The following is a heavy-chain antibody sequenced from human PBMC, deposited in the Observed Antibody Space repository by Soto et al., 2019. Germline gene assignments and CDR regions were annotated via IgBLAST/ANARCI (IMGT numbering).Heavy chain of an antibody. CDR1: GYTFTSYD. CDR3: ARGVGILYYYYMDV. Sequence: GASVKVSCKASGYTFTSYDINWVRQATGQGLEWMGWMNPNSGNTGYAQKFQGRVTMTRNTSISTAYMELSSLRSEDTAVYYCARGVGILYYYYMDVWGKGTTVTVSS. V-gene: IGHV1-8*01. J-gene: IGHJ6*03. CDR2: MNPNSGNT. D-gene: IGHD4-17*01.